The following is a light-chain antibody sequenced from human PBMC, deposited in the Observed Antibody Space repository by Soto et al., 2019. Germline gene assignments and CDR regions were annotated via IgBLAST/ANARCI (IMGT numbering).Light chain of an antibody. CDR2: GAS. CDR3: QQYNNWPRRT. Sequence: EIVMTQSPATLSVSPGEGATLSCRASQSVSSNLAWYQQKPGQAPRLLIYGASTRATGIPARFSGSGSGKEFTLTISSLQSEDFAAYYCQQYNNWPRRTFRQGTKVNIX. CDR1: QSVSSN. J-gene: IGKJ1*01. V-gene: IGKV3-15*01.